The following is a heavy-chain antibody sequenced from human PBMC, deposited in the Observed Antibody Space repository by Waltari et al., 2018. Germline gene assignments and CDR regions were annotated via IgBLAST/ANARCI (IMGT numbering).Heavy chain of an antibody. CDR3: ARDYGDYEYFQH. CDR1: GYTFTSYY. Sequence: QVQLVQSGAEVKKPGASVKVSCKASGYTFTSYYMPWVRQAPGQGLEWMGIINPSGGSTSYAQKFQGRVTMTRDTSTSTVYMELSSLRSEDTAVYYCARDYGDYEYFQHWGQGTLVTVSS. J-gene: IGHJ1*01. D-gene: IGHD4-17*01. CDR2: INPSGGST. V-gene: IGHV1-46*01.